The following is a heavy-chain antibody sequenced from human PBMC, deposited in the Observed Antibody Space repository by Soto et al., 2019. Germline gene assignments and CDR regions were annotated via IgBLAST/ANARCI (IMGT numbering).Heavy chain of an antibody. CDR3: ARGDTECYLRHGAGGDHGMDI. CDR1: GGSISGDYW. CDR2: IFHSGST. D-gene: IGHD2-21*01. J-gene: IGHJ6*03. V-gene: IGHV4-4*02. Sequence: PSETLSLTCCVSGGSISGDYWWTWVRQSPGKGLEWLGEIFHSGSTNSNPSLKTRVTLSVDKSKREFSLNLTSVTAADTFVYSWARGDTECYLRHGAGGDHGMDILGKVTTGT.